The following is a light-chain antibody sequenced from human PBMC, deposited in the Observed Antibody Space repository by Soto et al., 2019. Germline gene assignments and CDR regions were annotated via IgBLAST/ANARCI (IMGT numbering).Light chain of an antibody. V-gene: IGLV2-14*01. J-gene: IGLJ1*01. CDR2: EVN. CDR3: SSYTSSTTLYV. CDR1: SSDVGGYKY. Sequence: QSALTQPASVSGSPEQSITISCTGTSSDVGGYKYVSWYQQHPGKAPKLMIYEVNNRPSGVSNRFSGSKSGNTASLTISGLQAEDEADYYCSSYTSSTTLYVFGTGTKLTVL.